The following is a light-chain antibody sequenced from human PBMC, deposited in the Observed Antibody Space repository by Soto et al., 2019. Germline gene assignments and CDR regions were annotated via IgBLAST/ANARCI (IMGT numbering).Light chain of an antibody. CDR2: DAS. CDR1: QSVSSY. V-gene: IGKV3-11*01. CDR3: NQRSNCPLT. J-gene: IGKJ4*01. Sequence: EIVLTQSPVTLSLSPGERATLSCRASQSVSSYLSWYQQRPGQAPRLLIYDASNRATGIPARFSGSGSGTDFPLTISSLGLKDFVFYYCNQRSNCPLTSGGGTKVEIK.